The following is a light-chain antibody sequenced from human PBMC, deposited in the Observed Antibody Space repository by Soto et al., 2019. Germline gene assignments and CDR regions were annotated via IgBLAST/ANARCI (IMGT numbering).Light chain of an antibody. CDR2: EDI. V-gene: IGLV2-23*01. J-gene: IGLJ2*01. Sequence: QSALTQPASVSGCPGQSITISCTGTSSDVGSYNLVSWYQQHPGKAPKLMIYEDIERPSGVSNRFSGSKSGNTASLTISGLQTEDEADYYCCSYAGGTSVVFGGGTKVTVL. CDR3: CSYAGGTSVV. CDR1: SSDVGSYNL.